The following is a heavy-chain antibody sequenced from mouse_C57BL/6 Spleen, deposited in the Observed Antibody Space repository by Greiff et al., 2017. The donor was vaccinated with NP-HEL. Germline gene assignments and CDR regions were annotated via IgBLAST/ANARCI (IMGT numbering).Heavy chain of an antibody. CDR2: IYPGDGDT. CDR1: GYAFSSSW. J-gene: IGHJ1*03. V-gene: IGHV1-82*01. CDR3: ARGYYGSSSNFDV. Sequence: QVQLKESGPELVKPGASVKISCKASGYAFSSSWMNWVKQRPGKGLEWIGRIYPGDGDTNYNGKFKGKATLTADKSSSTAYMQLSSLTSEDSAVYFCARGYYGSSSNFDVWGTGTTVTVSS. D-gene: IGHD1-1*01.